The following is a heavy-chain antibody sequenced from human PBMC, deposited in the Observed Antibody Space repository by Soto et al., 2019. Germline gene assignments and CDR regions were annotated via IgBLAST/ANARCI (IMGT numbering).Heavy chain of an antibody. J-gene: IGHJ6*02. Sequence: EVQLVETGGGLIQPGGSLRLSCAASGFTVSSNYMSWVRQAPGKGLEWVSVIYSGGSTYYADSVKGRFTISRDNSKNTLYLQMNSRRAEDTAVYYCAREPEVGARGDYYYYYGMDVWGQGTTVTVSS. D-gene: IGHD1-26*01. CDR2: IYSGGST. CDR1: GFTVSSNY. V-gene: IGHV3-53*02. CDR3: AREPEVGARGDYYYYYGMDV.